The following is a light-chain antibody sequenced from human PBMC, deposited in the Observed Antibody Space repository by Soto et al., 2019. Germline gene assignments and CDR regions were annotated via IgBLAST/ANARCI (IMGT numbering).Light chain of an antibody. CDR3: QQYTNWPPLT. CDR2: DAS. J-gene: IGKJ4*01. CDR1: QSVHND. Sequence: EIVMTQSPATLSVSPGEGATLSCRASQSVHNDLAWYQQKPGQAPRLLIYDASIRATCIADRFSGSGSGTEFTLTISSLQSEDFAVYYCQQYTNWPPLTFGGGTKVEI. V-gene: IGKV3-15*01.